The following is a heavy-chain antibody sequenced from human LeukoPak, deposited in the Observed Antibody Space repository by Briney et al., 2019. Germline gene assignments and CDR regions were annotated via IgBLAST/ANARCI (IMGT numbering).Heavy chain of an antibody. CDR2: IYYSGST. D-gene: IGHD3-3*01. J-gene: IGHJ4*02. CDR3: ARESRYYDFWSDY. V-gene: IGHV4-31*03. CDR1: GGSISSGGYY. Sequence: SETLSLTCTVSGGSISSGGYYWSWIRQHPGKGLEWIGYIYYSGSTYYNPSLKSRVTISVDTSKNQFSLKLSSVTAADMAVYYCARESRYYDFWSDYWGQGTLVTVSS.